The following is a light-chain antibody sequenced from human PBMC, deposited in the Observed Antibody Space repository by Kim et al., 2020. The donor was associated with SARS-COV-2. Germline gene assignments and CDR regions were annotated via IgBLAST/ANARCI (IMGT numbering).Light chain of an antibody. J-gene: IGKJ2*01. V-gene: IGKV1-27*01. Sequence: DIQMTQSPSSLSASVGDRVTITCRASQGISNYLAWYQQKPGKVPKLLFYSASTSQSGVPSRFSGSGSGTDFTLTISSLQPEDVATYYYQTYDSGPNTVGQGTTL. CDR2: SAS. CDR3: QTYDSGPNT. CDR1: QGISNY.